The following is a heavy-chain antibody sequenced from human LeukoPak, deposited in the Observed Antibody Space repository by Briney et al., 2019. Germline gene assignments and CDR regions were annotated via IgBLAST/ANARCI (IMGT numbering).Heavy chain of an antibody. Sequence: SETLSLTCIDSGGSISSGGHYWGWIRQPLGKGLEWIGSIYYSGSTYYNPSLNSRVTIFIDMSKNQFSLKLSSVTATDTAVYYCARLVCGGGSCPAEFDYWGQGTLVTVSS. V-gene: IGHV4-39*01. D-gene: IGHD2-15*01. CDR2: IYYSGST. CDR1: GGSISSGGHY. CDR3: ARLVCGGGSCPAEFDY. J-gene: IGHJ4*02.